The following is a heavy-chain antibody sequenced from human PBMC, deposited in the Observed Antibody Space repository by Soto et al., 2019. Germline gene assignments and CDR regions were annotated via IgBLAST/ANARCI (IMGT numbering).Heavy chain of an antibody. D-gene: IGHD3-16*01. CDR2: IIPIFGTA. J-gene: IGHJ5*01. CDR1: GGTFSSYA. Sequence: SVKVSCKASGGTFSSYAISWVRQAPGQGLEWMGEIIPIFGTANYAQKFQGRVTITADESNNQLSLQLNSVTPDDTAVYYCARLIGNSWLDSWGQGTLVTVSS. CDR3: ARLIGNSWLDS. V-gene: IGHV1-69*13.